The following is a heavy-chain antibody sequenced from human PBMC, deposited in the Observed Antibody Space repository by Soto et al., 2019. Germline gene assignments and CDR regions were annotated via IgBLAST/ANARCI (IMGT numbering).Heavy chain of an antibody. V-gene: IGHV1-18*01. Sequence: QVQLVQSGAEVKKPGASVKVSCKASGYSFSSFGISWVRQAPGQGLEWVGWVSVPSGDTSSAQNFQGRVAVTTDTSTSTAYMEVGSLRSDDTAVYYCARDSYDSSGYYYSLWGQGTLVTVSS. D-gene: IGHD3-22*01. CDR2: VSVPSGDT. CDR1: GYSFSSFG. CDR3: ARDSYDSSGYYYSL. J-gene: IGHJ4*02.